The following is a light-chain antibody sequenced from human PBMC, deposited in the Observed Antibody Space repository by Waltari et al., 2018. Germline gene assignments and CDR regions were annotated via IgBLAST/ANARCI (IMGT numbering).Light chain of an antibody. Sequence: SYELTQPPSVSVSPGQTARITCPGAALTKQYAYWYQQKPGQAPAPVMKKDTERPPGIPERFSGSSSGTTVTLTISGVQAEDEADYYCQSADISGTYVVFGGGTKLTVL. V-gene: IGLV3-25*03. CDR1: ALTKQY. CDR2: KDT. J-gene: IGLJ2*01. CDR3: QSADISGTYVV.